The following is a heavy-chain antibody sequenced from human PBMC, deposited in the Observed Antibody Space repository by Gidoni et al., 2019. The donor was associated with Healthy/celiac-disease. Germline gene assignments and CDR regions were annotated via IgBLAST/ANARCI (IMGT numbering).Heavy chain of an antibody. J-gene: IGHJ4*02. D-gene: IGHD2-15*01. CDR2: INPNSGGT. CDR3: ARDLTPRYCSGGSCSHSGASDRCFVN. CDR1: GYTFTGYY. V-gene: IGHV1-2*02. Sequence: QVQLVQSGAEVKKPGASVKVSCQASGYTFTGYYLHWVRQAPGQGLEWMGWINPNSGGTNYAQKFKGRVTMTRDTSISTAYMELSRLRSDDTAVYYCARDLTPRYCSGGSCSHSGASDRCFVNWGQGTLVTVSS.